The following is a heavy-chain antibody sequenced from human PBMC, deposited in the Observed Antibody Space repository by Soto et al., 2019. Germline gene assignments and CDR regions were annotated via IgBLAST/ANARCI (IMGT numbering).Heavy chain of an antibody. CDR1: GFTFTSSA. J-gene: IGHJ4*02. V-gene: IGHV1-58*02. CDR2: IVVGSGNT. Sequence: ASVKVSCKASGFTFTSSAMQWVRQARGQRLEWIGWIVVGSGNTNYAQKFQERVTITRDMSTSTAYMELSSLRSEDTAVYYCAAWYSSSWGHFDYWGQGTLVTVSS. CDR3: AAWYSSSWGHFDY. D-gene: IGHD6-13*01.